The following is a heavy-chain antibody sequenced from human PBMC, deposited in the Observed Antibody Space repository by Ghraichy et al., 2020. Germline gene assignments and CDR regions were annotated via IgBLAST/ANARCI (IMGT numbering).Heavy chain of an antibody. CDR1: GGSFSGYY. CDR3: ASKSNPVGY. Sequence: SETLSLTCAVYGGSFSGYYWSWIRQPPGKGLEWIGEINHSGSTNYNPSLKSRVTISVDTSKNQFSLKLSSVTAADTAVYYCASKSNPVGYWGQGTLVTVSS. CDR2: INHSGST. J-gene: IGHJ4*02. V-gene: IGHV4-34*01. D-gene: IGHD4-11*01.